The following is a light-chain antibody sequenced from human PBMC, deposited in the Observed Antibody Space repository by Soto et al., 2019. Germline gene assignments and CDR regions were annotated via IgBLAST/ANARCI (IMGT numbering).Light chain of an antibody. J-gene: IGKJ5*01. V-gene: IGKV1-5*01. CDR2: DAS. CDR3: QKYNSYSIT. Sequence: DIQMTQSPSTLSASVGDRVTITCRASQSISSWLAWYQQKPGKAPKLLIYDASSLESGVPSRFSGSGSGTEFTLTISSLQPADFATYYCQKYNSYSITFGQGPRLEIK. CDR1: QSISSW.